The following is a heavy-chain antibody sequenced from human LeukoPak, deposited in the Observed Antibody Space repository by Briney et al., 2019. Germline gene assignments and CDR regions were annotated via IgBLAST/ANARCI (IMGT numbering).Heavy chain of an antibody. V-gene: IGHV4-30-4*01. CDR1: GGSISSGDYY. CDR2: IYYSGST. D-gene: IGHD6-13*01. J-gene: IGHJ5*02. Sequence: PSETLSLTCTVSGGSISSGDYYWSWIRQPPGKGLEWIGYIYYSGSTYYNPSLKSRVTISVDTSKNQFSLKLSSVTAADTAVYYCARGRQQLTRGGNWFDPWGQGTLVTVSS. CDR3: ARGRQQLTRGGNWFDP.